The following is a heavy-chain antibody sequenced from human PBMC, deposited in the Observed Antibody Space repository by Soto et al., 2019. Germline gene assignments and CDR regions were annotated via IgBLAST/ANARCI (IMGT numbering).Heavy chain of an antibody. Sequence: QGYLVQSGAEVKKPGSSVKVSCKALRGTFTNYAFSWVRQAPGQGLEWMGGIMPFFGSGNYAQKFQGRINITADDSTSSVYLELTSLRSEDTAVYYCARDRAGYYSHFVYWGQGTLVTVSS. CDR2: IMPFFGSG. J-gene: IGHJ4*02. D-gene: IGHD3-22*01. V-gene: IGHV1-69*01. CDR1: RGTFTNYA. CDR3: ARDRAGYYSHFVY.